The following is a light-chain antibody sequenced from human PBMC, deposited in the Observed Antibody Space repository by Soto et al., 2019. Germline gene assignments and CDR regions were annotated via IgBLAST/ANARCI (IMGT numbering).Light chain of an antibody. V-gene: IGKV1-33*01. Sequence: DIQMTQSPSSLSASVGDRVTMTCQASQDITSYLNWYQHKPGKAPKLLIYDASILEAGVPPRFSGSGSGTDFTLTISSLQPEDVATYYCQHCDYLPIFDPGTTVDFK. CDR1: QDITSY. CDR3: QHCDYLPI. J-gene: IGKJ3*01. CDR2: DAS.